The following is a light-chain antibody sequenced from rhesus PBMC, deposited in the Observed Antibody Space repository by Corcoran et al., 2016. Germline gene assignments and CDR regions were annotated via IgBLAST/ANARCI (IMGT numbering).Light chain of an antibody. Sequence: DIQMTQSPSSLSASVGDTVTITCRASQGISNYLAWYQQKPGKAPKPLIYYASNLESGVPSRFSCSGSGTDFTLTISSLQPEDFATYYCQQHNSYPPYSFGQGTKVEIK. CDR1: QGISNY. CDR2: YAS. CDR3: QQHNSYPPYS. V-gene: IGKV1S14*01. J-gene: IGKJ2*01.